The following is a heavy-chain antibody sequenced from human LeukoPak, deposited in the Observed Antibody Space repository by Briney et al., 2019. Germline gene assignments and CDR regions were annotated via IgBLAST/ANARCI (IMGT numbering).Heavy chain of an antibody. CDR1: GFTFSSYG. Sequence: GGSLRLSCAASGFTFSSYGMRWVRQAPGKGLEWVSAISGSGGSTYYADSVKGRFTISRDNSKNTLYLQMNSLRAEDTAVYYCAKEKGGSGSYYCIDYWGQGTLVTVSS. V-gene: IGHV3-23*01. D-gene: IGHD3-10*01. CDR2: ISGSGGST. CDR3: AKEKGGSGSYYCIDY. J-gene: IGHJ4*02.